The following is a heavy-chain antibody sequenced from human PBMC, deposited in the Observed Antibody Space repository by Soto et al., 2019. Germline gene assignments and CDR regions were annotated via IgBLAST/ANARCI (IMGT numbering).Heavy chain of an antibody. CDR3: AGAAAMRGYAFDI. Sequence: QVQLQQWGAGLLKPSETLSLTCAVYGGSFSGYYWSWIRQPPGKGLEWIGEINHSGSTNYNPSLKSRGTISVDTSKNQFSLKLSSVTAADTAVYYCAGAAAMRGYAFDIGGQGTMVTVSS. CDR2: INHSGST. J-gene: IGHJ3*02. V-gene: IGHV4-34*01. D-gene: IGHD2-2*01. CDR1: GGSFSGYY.